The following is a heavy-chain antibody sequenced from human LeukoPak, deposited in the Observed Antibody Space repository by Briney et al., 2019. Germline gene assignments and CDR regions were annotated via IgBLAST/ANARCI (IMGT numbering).Heavy chain of an antibody. CDR1: GYTFTSYD. CDR2: MNPNSGNT. Sequence: EASVKVSCTASGYTFTSYDINWVRQATGQGLEWMGWMNPNSGNTGYAQKFQGRVTMTRNTSISTAYMELSSLRSEDTAVYYCARGRRRYCSSTSCSYYYYMDVWGKGTTVTVSS. J-gene: IGHJ6*03. CDR3: ARGRRRYCSSTSCSYYYYMDV. V-gene: IGHV1-8*01. D-gene: IGHD2-2*01.